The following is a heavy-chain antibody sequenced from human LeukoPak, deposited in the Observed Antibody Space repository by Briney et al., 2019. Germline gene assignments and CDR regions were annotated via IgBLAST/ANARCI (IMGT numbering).Heavy chain of an antibody. J-gene: IGHJ4*02. CDR2: ISSYNGNT. D-gene: IGHD5-12*01. CDR1: GYIFTIYG. Sequence: ASVKVSCKASGYIFTIYGISWVGQATGQGLDWMGWISSYNGNTNYPQHLQDRVTMTTDTSTSTAYMELRSLRSDDTAVYYCVRDPGNTGYDSFDSWGQGTLVTVSP. V-gene: IGHV1-18*04. CDR3: VRDPGNTGYDSFDS.